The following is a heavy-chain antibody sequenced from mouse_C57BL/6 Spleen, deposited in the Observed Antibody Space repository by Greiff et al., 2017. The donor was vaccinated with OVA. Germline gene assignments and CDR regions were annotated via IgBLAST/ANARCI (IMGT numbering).Heavy chain of an antibody. V-gene: IGHV1-26*01. D-gene: IGHD4-1*01. CDR1: GYTFTDYY. Sequence: VQLKQSGPELVKPGASVKISCKASGYTFTDYYMNWVKQSHGKSLEWIGDINPNNGGTSYNQKFKGKATLTVDKSSSTAYMELRSLTSEDSAVYYCARGGLTGDFDYWGQGTTLTVSS. CDR2: INPNNGGT. CDR3: ARGGLTGDFDY. J-gene: IGHJ2*01.